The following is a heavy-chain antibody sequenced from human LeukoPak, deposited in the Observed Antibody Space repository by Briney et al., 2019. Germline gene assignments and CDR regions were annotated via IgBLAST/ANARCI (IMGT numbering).Heavy chain of an antibody. CDR1: GFTFNTYA. D-gene: IGHD1-26*01. CDR3: ARGRQGAKTRYFDL. Sequence: GRSLRLSCAASGFTFNTYAMHWVRQGPGKGLECILTISSDGGSTYYANSVKGRFTISRDNSKNTLYLQMGSLRAEDMAVYYCARGRQGAKTRYFDLWGRGTRVTVSS. CDR2: ISSDGGST. J-gene: IGHJ2*01. V-gene: IGHV3-64*01.